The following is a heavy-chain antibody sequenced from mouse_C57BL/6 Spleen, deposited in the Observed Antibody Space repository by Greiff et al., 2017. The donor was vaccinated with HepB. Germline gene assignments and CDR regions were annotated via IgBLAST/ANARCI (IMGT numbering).Heavy chain of an antibody. J-gene: IGHJ4*01. CDR3: ARKFYYTMDY. V-gene: IGHV1-69*01. CDR1: GYTFTSYG. Sequence: VQLQQPGAEFVMPGASVKLSCKASGYTFTSYGMHWVKQRPGQGLEWIGEIAPSDSYTNYNQKFKGKSTLTVDKSSSTAYMQLSSLTSEDSAVYFCARKFYYTMDYWGQGTTVTVSS. CDR2: IAPSDSYT.